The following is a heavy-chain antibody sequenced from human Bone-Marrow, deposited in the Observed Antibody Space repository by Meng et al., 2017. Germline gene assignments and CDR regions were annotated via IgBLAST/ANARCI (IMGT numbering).Heavy chain of an antibody. V-gene: IGHV1-3*01. D-gene: IGHD3-3*01. Sequence: SVTVSCKASGYTFTSYAVHWVRQAPGQRLEWMGWINAGNGNTKYSQKFQGRVTITRDTSASTAYMELSSLRSEETALYYCARVTDFWCGYYTGNYYYGMDVWGQGTTGTVSS. CDR2: INAGNGNT. CDR1: GYTFTSYA. CDR3: ARVTDFWCGYYTGNYYYGMDV. J-gene: IGHJ6*02.